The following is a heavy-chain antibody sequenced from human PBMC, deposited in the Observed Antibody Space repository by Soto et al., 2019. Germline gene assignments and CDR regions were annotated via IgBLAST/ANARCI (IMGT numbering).Heavy chain of an antibody. CDR1: GGTFSSYA. D-gene: IGHD3-9*01. J-gene: IGHJ6*02. CDR3: ASYDIAGQEYYYYGMDV. Sequence: QVQLVQSGAEVKKPGSSVKVSCKASGGTFSSYAISWVRQAPGQGLEWMGGIITIFGTANYAQKFQGRVTITADESTSTAYMELSSLRSEDTAVYYCASYDIAGQEYYYYGMDVWGQGTTVTVSS. CDR2: IITIFGTA. V-gene: IGHV1-69*01.